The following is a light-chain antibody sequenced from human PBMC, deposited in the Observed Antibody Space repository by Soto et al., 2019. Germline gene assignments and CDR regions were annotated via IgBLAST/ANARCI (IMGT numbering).Light chain of an antibody. Sequence: EIVLTQSPGTLSLSPGERATLSCRASESVSNNYLAWYQQRPGQAPRLLIYGASIRATDIPGRFGGHGSGTDFILSINRLEKEDSAVYDCQQYGGSTWTFGQGTKVDIK. CDR2: GAS. CDR1: ESVSNNY. V-gene: IGKV3-20*01. J-gene: IGKJ1*01. CDR3: QQYGGSTWT.